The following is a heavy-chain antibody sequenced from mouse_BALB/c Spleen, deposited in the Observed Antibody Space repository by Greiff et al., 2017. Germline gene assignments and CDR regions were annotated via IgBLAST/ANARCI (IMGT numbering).Heavy chain of an antibody. V-gene: IGHV5-6-2*01. D-gene: IGHD1-2*01. J-gene: IGHJ3*01. Sequence: EVKLVESGGGLVKLGGSLKLSCAASGFTFSSYYMSWVRQTPEKRLELVAAINSNGGSTYYPDTVKGRFTISRDNAKNTLYLQMSSLKSEDTALYYCARHDGYGLAYWGQGTLVTVSA. CDR2: INSNGGST. CDR1: GFTFSSYY. CDR3: ARHDGYGLAY.